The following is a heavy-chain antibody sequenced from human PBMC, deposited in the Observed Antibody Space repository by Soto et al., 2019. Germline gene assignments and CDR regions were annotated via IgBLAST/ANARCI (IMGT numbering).Heavy chain of an antibody. CDR3: ARGRGFYSDNYFDP. J-gene: IGHJ5*02. CDR2: IYSSGST. V-gene: IGHV4-4*07. D-gene: IGHD3-22*01. Sequence: QVQLQESDPGLVKPSETLSLTCTVSGDSISTYYWTWIRQPAGKGLEWIGHIYSSGSTNYNPSLKSRVTMSVDTSKNQFSLSLNSVTAADTAVYYCARGRGFYSDNYFDPWGQGTQVTVSS. CDR1: GDSISTYY.